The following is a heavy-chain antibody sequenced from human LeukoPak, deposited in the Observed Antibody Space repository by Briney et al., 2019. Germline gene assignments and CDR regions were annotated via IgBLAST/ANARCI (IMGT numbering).Heavy chain of an antibody. CDR1: GFTFSRYG. J-gene: IGHJ4*02. CDR2: IWYDGTNT. V-gene: IGHV3-33*01. CDR3: ARGMKEGYSYDMDLKWYFDY. D-gene: IGHD5-18*01. Sequence: PWGSLRLSCAASGFTFSRYGMHWVRQSPGKGLQWVAAIWYDGTNTYYEDSVKGRFTISRDKSKNMVYLEMNSLRADDTAVYYCARGMKEGYSYDMDLKWYFDYWGQGNLVTVSS.